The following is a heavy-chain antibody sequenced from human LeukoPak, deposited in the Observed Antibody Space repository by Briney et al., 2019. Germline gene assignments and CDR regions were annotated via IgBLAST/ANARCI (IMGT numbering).Heavy chain of an antibody. CDR3: ARDSGGSYRGWFDP. J-gene: IGHJ5*02. CDR1: GGSISSYY. CDR2: IYYTGST. D-gene: IGHD2-15*01. V-gene: IGHV4-59*01. Sequence: SETLSLTCTVSGGSISSYYWSWIRQLPGKGLEWIGYIYYTGSTNYNPSLKSRVTISIDTSKNQFSLKLSSVTAADTAVYYCARDSGGSYRGWFDPWGQGTLVTVSS.